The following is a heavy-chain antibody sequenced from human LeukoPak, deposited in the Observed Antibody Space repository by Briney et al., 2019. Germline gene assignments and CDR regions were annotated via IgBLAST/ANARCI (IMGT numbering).Heavy chain of an antibody. CDR1: GGSISNGGYY. J-gene: IGHJ4*02. D-gene: IGHD3-3*01. CDR3: ARRGVVIHQYFDY. V-gene: IGHV4-31*03. CDR2: IYYSGST. Sequence: SETLSLTCTVSGGSISNGGYYWSWIRQHPGKGLEWIGYIYYSGSTYYNPPLKSRVTISLDTSKNHFSLNLSSVTAADTAVYYCARRGVVIHQYFDYWGQGTLVTVSS.